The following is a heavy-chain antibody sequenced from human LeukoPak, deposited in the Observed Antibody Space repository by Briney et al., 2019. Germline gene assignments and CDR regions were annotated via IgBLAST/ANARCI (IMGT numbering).Heavy chain of an antibody. CDR2: INPNSGNT. V-gene: IGHV1-8*03. CDR1: GYTFTSYD. Sequence: ASVKVSCKASGYTFTSYDINWVRQATGQGLEWMGWINPNSGNTGYAQKFQGRVTITRNTSISTAYMELSSLRSEDTAVYYCARPLGYCSSTSCPDAFDIWGQGTMVTVSS. J-gene: IGHJ3*02. D-gene: IGHD2-2*01. CDR3: ARPLGYCSSTSCPDAFDI.